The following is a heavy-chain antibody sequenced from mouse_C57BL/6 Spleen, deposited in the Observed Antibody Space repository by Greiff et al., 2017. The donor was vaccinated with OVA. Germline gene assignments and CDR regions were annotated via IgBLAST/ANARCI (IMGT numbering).Heavy chain of an antibody. J-gene: IGHJ1*03. D-gene: IGHD1-1*01. V-gene: IGHV1-64*01. CDR1: GYTFTSYW. Sequence: QVHVKQPGAELVKPGASVKLSCKASGYTFTSYWMHWVKQRPGQGLEWIGMIHPNSGSTNYNEKFKSKATLTVDKSSSTAYMQLSSLTSEDSAVYYCARRGGTYFDVWGTGTTVTVSS. CDR3: ARRGGTYFDV. CDR2: IHPNSGST.